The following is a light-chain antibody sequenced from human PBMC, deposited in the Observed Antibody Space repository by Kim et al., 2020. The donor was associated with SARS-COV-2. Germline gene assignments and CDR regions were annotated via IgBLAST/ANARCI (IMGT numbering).Light chain of an antibody. J-gene: IGLJ3*02. V-gene: IGLV2-23*02. CDR2: EVD. CDR3: CSYAGSSTWV. CDR1: SSDVGTYNL. Sequence: QSALTQPASVSGSPGQSVTIPCTGTSSDVGTYNLVSWYQQHPGKAPKLMIYEVDEWPSGVSNRFSGSKSGNTASLTISGLQAEDEADYYCCSYAGSSTWVFGGGTRLTVL.